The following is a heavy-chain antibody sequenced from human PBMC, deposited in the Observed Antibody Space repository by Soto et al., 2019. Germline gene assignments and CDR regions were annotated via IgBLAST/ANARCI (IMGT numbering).Heavy chain of an antibody. CDR2: IIPIFGTA. J-gene: IGHJ6*02. V-gene: IGHV1-69*13. D-gene: IGHD6-25*01. CDR1: GGTFSSYA. CDR3: ARDQGYSSGYYYYYGMDV. Sequence: GASVKVSCKASGGTFSSYAISWVRQAPGQGLEWMGGIIPIFGTANYAQKFQGRVTITADESTSTAYMELSSLRSEDTAVYYCARDQGYSSGYYYYYGMDVWGQGTTVTVSS.